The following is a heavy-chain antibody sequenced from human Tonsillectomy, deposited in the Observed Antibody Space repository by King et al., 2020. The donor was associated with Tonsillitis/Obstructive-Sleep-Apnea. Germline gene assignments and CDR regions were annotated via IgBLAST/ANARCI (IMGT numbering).Heavy chain of an antibody. Sequence: VQLVESGGGLVQPGGSLRLSCAASGISFASYAMYWARQAPGKGLEWVSTISGSAAITYYADSVKGRFSISRDNSKSTLYLQMNSLRAEDTAVYYCAKAYRSVMGSTVNDALDIWGQGTMVSVSS. CDR2: ISGSAAIT. V-gene: IGHV3-23*04. D-gene: IGHD2-8*01. CDR1: GISFASYA. J-gene: IGHJ3*02. CDR3: AKAYRSVMGSTVNDALDI.